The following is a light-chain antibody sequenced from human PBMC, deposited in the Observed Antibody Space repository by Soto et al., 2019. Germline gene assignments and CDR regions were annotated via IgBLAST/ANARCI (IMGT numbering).Light chain of an antibody. J-gene: IGKJ4*01. CDR2: DAS. V-gene: IGKV1-5*01. CDR3: QQYNSYSRT. CDR1: QSISSW. Sequence: DIQMTQSPSTLSASVGDRVTITCRASQSISSWLAWYQQKPGKAPKLLIYDASSLESGVPSRFSGSGSGTEFTLTISSLQPDDFATYYCQQYNSYSRTFGGGTNVDIK.